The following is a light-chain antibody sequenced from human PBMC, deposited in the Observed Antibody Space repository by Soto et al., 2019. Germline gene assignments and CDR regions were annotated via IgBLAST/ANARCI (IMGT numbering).Light chain of an antibody. CDR2: AVS. CDR1: QSISNY. Sequence: DLQMTQSPSSLSASVGDRVTITCRASQSISNYLNWYQQKPGKAPNLLIYAVSSLRSGVPSRSSGSGSGTDFTLTISSLQPEDFATYYCQQSYSTARTFGQGTKLEIK. V-gene: IGKV1-39*01. CDR3: QQSYSTART. J-gene: IGKJ2*01.